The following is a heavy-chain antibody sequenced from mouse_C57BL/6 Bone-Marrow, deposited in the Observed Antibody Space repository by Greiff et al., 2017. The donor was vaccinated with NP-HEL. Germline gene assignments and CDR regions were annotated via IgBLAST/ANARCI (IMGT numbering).Heavy chain of an antibody. V-gene: IGHV5-9-1*02. D-gene: IGHD2-2*01. Sequence: EVKLMESGEGLVKPGGSLKLSCAASGFTFSSYAMSWVRQTPEKRLEWVAYISSGGDYIYYADTVKGRFTISRDNARNTLYLQMSSLKSEDTAMYYCTRDRNGYDHYFDYWGQGTTLTVSS. CDR1: GFTFSSYA. CDR2: ISSGGDYI. J-gene: IGHJ2*01. CDR3: TRDRNGYDHYFDY.